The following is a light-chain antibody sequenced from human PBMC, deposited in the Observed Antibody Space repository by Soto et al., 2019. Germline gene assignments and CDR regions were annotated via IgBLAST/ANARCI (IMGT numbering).Light chain of an antibody. CDR1: GTDVGSYNY. CDR2: EVN. Sequence: QSVLTQPPSASGSPGQSVTISCTGTGTDVGSYNYVSWYQQHPGKAPKLVIFEVNKRPSGVPDRFSGSKSGNTASLTVSGLQTEDEADYYCNSYAGSNSFVFGTGTKVTVL. J-gene: IGLJ1*01. CDR3: NSYAGSNSFV. V-gene: IGLV2-8*01.